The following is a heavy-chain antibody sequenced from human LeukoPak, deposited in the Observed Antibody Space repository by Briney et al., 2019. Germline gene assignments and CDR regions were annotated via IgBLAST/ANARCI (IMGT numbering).Heavy chain of an antibody. CDR1: AYSFTTYW. V-gene: IGHV5-51*01. CDR3: ASLYYYGSGGSGGYYFDY. D-gene: IGHD3-10*01. CDR2: IYPGDSDT. Sequence: GESLKISCKGSAYSFTTYWIGWVREMPGKGLEWMGVIYPGDSDTRYSPSFQGQVTISADKSISTAYLQWSSLKASDTAMYYCASLYYYGSGGSGGYYFDYWGQGTLVTVSS. J-gene: IGHJ4*02.